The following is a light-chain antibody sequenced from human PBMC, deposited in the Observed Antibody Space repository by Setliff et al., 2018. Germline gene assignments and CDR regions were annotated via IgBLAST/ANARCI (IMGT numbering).Light chain of an antibody. CDR1: SSDVGAYNY. J-gene: IGLJ2*01. V-gene: IGLV2-14*03. Sequence: ALAQPASVSRSPGQSITISCTGTSSDVGAYNYVSWYQRHPGEAPKLLLYDVSNRPSGISNRFSGSKSGSTASLTITGLQAEDEADYFCSSYTSTRTVIFGGGTKVTVL. CDR2: DVS. CDR3: SSYTSTRTVI.